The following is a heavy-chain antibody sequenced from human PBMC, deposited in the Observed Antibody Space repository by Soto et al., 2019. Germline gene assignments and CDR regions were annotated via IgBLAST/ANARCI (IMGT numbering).Heavy chain of an antibody. J-gene: IGHJ4*02. Sequence: QVQLVQSGAEVKKPGASVKVSCKASGYTFTSHYVHWVRQAPGQGLEWVGVIYPNGGSTSYPQRFQGRVTMTRDTSTSTVYMELSSLRSEDTAVYYCAREGSSSNIHFDYWGQGTLVTVSS. CDR3: AREGSSSNIHFDY. CDR2: IYPNGGST. CDR1: GYTFTSHY. V-gene: IGHV1-46*01. D-gene: IGHD6-13*01.